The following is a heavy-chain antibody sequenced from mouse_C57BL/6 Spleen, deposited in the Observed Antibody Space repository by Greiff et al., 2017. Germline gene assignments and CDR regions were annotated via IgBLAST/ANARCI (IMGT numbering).Heavy chain of an antibody. Sequence: VHVKQSGPELVKPGASVKISCKASGYSFTDYNMNWVKQSNGKSLEWIGVINPNYGTTSYNQKFKGKATLTVDQSSSTAYMQLNSLTSEDSAVYYCAIFHYGSSLYFDYWGQGTTLTVSS. J-gene: IGHJ2*01. D-gene: IGHD1-1*01. V-gene: IGHV1-39*01. CDR1: GYSFTDYN. CDR3: AIFHYGSSLYFDY. CDR2: INPNYGTT.